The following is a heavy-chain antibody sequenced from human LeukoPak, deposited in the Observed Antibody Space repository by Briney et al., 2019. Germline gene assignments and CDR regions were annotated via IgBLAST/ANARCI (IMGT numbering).Heavy chain of an antibody. V-gene: IGHV1-2*02. CDR3: AVAPGDY. D-gene: IGHD2-21*01. Sequence: VASVKVSCKASGYTFTGYYMHWVRQAPGQGLEWMGWINPNTGDTNYAQKFQGRVTMTRDTPITTVYMEISRLTSDDTALFYCAVAPGDYWGQGTLVTVSS. CDR1: GYTFTGYY. J-gene: IGHJ4*02. CDR2: INPNTGDT.